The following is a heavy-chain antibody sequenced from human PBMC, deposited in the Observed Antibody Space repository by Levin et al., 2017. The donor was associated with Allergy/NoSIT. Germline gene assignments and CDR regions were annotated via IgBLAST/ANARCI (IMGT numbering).Heavy chain of an antibody. Sequence: GSLRLSCAVSGGSISSSNWWSWVRQPPGKGLEWIGEIYHSGSTNYNPSLKSRVTISVDKSKNQFSLKLSSVTAADTAVYYCARGTTIVVVPAAMVSAPGGFDYWGQGTLVTVSS. CDR3: ARGTTIVVVPAAMVSAPGGFDY. CDR2: IYHSGST. J-gene: IGHJ4*02. CDR1: GGSISSSNW. V-gene: IGHV4-4*02. D-gene: IGHD2-2*01.